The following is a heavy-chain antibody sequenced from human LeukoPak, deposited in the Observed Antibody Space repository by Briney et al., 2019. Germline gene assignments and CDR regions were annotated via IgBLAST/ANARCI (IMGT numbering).Heavy chain of an antibody. CDR2: IYTSGST. Sequence: PSQTLSLTCTVSGGSISSGSYYWSWIRQPAGKGLEWIVRIYTSGSTNYNPSLKSRVTISVDTSNNQFSLKLSSVTAADTAVYYCARNAETDFWSGYYTFDYWGQGTLVTVSS. J-gene: IGHJ4*02. CDR3: ARNAETDFWSGYYTFDY. D-gene: IGHD3-3*01. V-gene: IGHV4-61*02. CDR1: GGSISSGSYY.